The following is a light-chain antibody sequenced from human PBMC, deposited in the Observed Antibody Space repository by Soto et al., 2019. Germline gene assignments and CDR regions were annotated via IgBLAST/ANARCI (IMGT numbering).Light chain of an antibody. Sequence: DIVLTQSPGTLSLSAGERATLSCRASQSVSSNYLAWYQQKPGQAPRLLLYGASSRATGIPDRFSGSGSGTDFTLTITGLEPEESAVYYCQQSDRFPYTFGQGTKLEIK. CDR1: QSVSSNY. CDR2: GAS. CDR3: QQSDRFPYT. V-gene: IGKV3-20*01. J-gene: IGKJ2*01.